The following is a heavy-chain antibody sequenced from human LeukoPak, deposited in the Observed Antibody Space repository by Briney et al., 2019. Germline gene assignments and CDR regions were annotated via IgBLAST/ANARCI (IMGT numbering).Heavy chain of an antibody. CDR1: GGTFSSCA. D-gene: IGHD1-7*01. CDR3: ARNYPAGWYFDL. Sequence: SVKVSCKASGGTFSSCAISCVRQAPGQGLEWMGRIIPILGIANYAQKFQGRVTITADKSTSTAYMELSSLRSEDTAVYYCARNYPAGWYFDLWGRGTLVTVSS. CDR2: IIPILGIA. J-gene: IGHJ2*01. V-gene: IGHV1-69*04.